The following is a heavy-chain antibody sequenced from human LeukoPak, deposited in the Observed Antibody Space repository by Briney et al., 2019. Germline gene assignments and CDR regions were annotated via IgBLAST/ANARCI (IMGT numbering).Heavy chain of an antibody. V-gene: IGHV4-4*02. CDR2: IYHSGST. CDR3: ARGDYGDYDRNWFDP. CDR1: GGSISSSNW. Sequence: SETLSLTCAVSGGSISSSNWWSWVRQPPGKGLEWIGEIYHSGSTNYNPSLKSRVTISVDTSNNQFSLKLSSVTAADTAVYYCARGDYGDYDRNWFDPWGQGTLVTVSS. D-gene: IGHD4-17*01. J-gene: IGHJ5*02.